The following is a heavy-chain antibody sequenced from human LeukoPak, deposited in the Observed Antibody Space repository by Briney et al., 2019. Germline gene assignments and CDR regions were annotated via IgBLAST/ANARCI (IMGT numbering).Heavy chain of an antibody. CDR1: GFTFSSYW. CDR2: IKQDGSEK. Sequence: PGGSLRLSCAASGFTFSSYWMSWVCQAPGKGLEWVTNIKQDGSEKYYVDSVKGRFTISRDNAKNSLYLQMNSLRAEDTAVYYCARDEIYSYGYGSYFDYWGQGTLVTVSS. D-gene: IGHD5-18*01. CDR3: ARDEIYSYGYGSYFDY. V-gene: IGHV3-7*01. J-gene: IGHJ4*02.